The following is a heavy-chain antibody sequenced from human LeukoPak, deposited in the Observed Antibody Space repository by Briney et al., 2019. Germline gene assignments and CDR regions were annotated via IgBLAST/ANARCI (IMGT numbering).Heavy chain of an antibody. CDR2: IIPIFGTA. D-gene: IGHD3-22*01. CDR1: GGAFSSYA. Sequence: SVNVSCRASGGAFSSYAISWGRHAPGQGLEWRGGIIPIFGTANYAPKFQGRVTLTPDESTSTAYMELSSLRSADTAVYYCASQLDPYDSSGYHYWGQGSLVTVSS. J-gene: IGHJ4*02. CDR3: ASQLDPYDSSGYHY. V-gene: IGHV1-69*13.